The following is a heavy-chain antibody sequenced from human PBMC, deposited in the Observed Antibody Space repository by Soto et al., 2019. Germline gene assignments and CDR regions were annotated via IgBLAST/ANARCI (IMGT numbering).Heavy chain of an antibody. J-gene: IGHJ6*02. D-gene: IGHD1-1*01. CDR1: GGSISSGDYY. V-gene: IGHV4-30-4*01. CDR3: ASRGGYSWGNHFCYYGIDV. Sequence: QVQLQESGPGLVEPSQTLSLTCTVSGGSISSGDYYWSWIRQPPGKGLEWIGYIYYSGSTYYNPSLKSRGIISVDMSKNQFSLKLTSVTAADTAVYYCASRGGYSWGNHFCYYGIDVWGQGTTVTVSS. CDR2: IYYSGST.